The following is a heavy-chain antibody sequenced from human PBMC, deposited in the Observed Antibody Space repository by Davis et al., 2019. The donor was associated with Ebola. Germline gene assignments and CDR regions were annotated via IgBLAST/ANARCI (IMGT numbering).Heavy chain of an antibody. J-gene: IGHJ4*02. Sequence: GGSLRLSCAASGFTFSTYSMSWVRQAPGKGLEWVSSISSDSDYIYYADSAKGRFTISRDNAKNSLYLQMNSLRAEDTAVYYCARGYRDYYDSSGYYRYWGQGTLVTVSS. CDR3: ARGYRDYYDSSGYYRY. D-gene: IGHD3-22*01. CDR2: ISSDSDYI. CDR1: GFTFSTYS. V-gene: IGHV3-21*01.